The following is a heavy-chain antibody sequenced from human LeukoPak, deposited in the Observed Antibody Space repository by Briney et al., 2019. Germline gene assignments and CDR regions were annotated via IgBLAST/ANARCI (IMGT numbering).Heavy chain of an antibody. CDR2: IYPGDSDT. V-gene: IGHV5-51*01. J-gene: IGHJ4*02. CDR3: AKNAYSGYESDY. CDR1: GYSFTNYW. D-gene: IGHD5-12*01. Sequence: GESLKISCKGSGYSFTNYWIAWVRQMPGKGLEGMGVIYPGDSDTRYSPSFQGQVTISADKSISTAHLQWSSLKASDSAMYYCAKNAYSGYESDYWGQGTLVPVSS.